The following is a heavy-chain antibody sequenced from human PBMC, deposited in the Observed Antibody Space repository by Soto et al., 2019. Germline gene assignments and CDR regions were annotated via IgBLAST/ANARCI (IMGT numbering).Heavy chain of an antibody. D-gene: IGHD3-22*01. J-gene: IGHJ3*02. CDR2: IYWDDDK. CDR1: GFSLSTTGVA. Sequence: QITLKESGPALVKPAQTLTLTCTFSGFSLSTTGVAVGWIRQPQGKDLEWLALIYWDDDKRYRPSLKSRLTITKDTSHNQVCLRMTNMDPVDTATYYCAPSLTSSYYYDGSDFPQVFEISCQGTMVTVSS. CDR3: APSLTSSYYYDGSDFPQVFEI. V-gene: IGHV2-5*02.